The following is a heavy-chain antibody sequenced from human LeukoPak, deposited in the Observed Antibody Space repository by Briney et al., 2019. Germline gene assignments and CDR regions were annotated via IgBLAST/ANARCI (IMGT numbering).Heavy chain of an antibody. CDR1: GFTFSSYW. V-gene: IGHV3-74*01. D-gene: IGHD3-22*01. CDR3: ARAQVYYDSSGYYYVY. Sequence: GGSLRLSCAASGFTFSSYWRHWVRQAPGKGLVWVSRINSDGSSTSYADSVKGRFTISRDNAKNTLYLQMNRLRAEDTAVYYCARAQVYYDSSGYYYVYWGQGTLVTVSS. J-gene: IGHJ4*02. CDR2: INSDGSST.